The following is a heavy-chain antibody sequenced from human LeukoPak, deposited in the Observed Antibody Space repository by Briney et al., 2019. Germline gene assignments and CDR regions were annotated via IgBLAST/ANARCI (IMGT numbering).Heavy chain of an antibody. CDR2: IYYSGST. V-gene: IGHV4-59*01. CDR1: GGSISSYY. CDR3: ARVVAAPYYFYY. Sequence: PSETLSLTCSVCGGSISSYYWSWIRQPPRKGLEWIGYIYYSGSTNYNPSLKSRVTVSVDTSKNQFSLKLSSVTAADTAVYYCARVVAAPYYFYYWGQGTLVTVSS. D-gene: IGHD2-15*01. J-gene: IGHJ4*02.